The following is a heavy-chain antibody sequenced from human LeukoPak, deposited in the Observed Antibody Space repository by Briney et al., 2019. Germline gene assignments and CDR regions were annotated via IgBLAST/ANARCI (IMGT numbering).Heavy chain of an antibody. D-gene: IGHD5-24*01. V-gene: IGHV4-39*02. J-gene: IGHJ4*02. Sequence: PSETLSLTCTVSGGSVSSSTYYWGWIRQPPGKGLEWIGTIYYSGSTYYTPSLKSRVTISVDTSKNQFSLKLSSVTAADTAVYSCAKETDYNYIYYFDYWGQGTPVTVSS. CDR1: GGSVSSSTYY. CDR2: IYYSGST. CDR3: AKETDYNYIYYFDY.